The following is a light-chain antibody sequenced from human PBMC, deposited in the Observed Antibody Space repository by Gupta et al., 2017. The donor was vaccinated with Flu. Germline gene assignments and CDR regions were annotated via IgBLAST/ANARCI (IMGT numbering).Light chain of an antibody. V-gene: IGKV3-11*01. CDR2: EGI. CDR3: QFSYA. CDR1: QSVGNL. J-gene: IGKJ4*01. Sequence: EVVLTQSPATLSLSPGERATLSCRASQSVGNLLAADQQKPGQAPTLRVYEGIHSGTGIQDRFSGSGSGTDFSLTSSSVEPEDVAGDDSQFSYAFGGGTKVEIK.